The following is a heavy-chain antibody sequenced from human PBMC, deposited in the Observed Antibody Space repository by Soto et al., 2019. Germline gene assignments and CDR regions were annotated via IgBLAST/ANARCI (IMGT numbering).Heavy chain of an antibody. J-gene: IGHJ4*02. V-gene: IGHV3-23*01. CDR3: ANRGRYYFDY. CDR1: GFAFSSYA. CDR2: ISGSTGNT. D-gene: IGHD3-16*01. Sequence: EVQLLESGGGLVQPGGSLRLSCAASGFAFSSYAMSWVRQAPGKGLEWVSTISGSTGNTYYADSVKGRFTISRDNSKNTLYLQMTSLRAEDTAVYYCANRGRYYFDYWGQGTLVTVSS.